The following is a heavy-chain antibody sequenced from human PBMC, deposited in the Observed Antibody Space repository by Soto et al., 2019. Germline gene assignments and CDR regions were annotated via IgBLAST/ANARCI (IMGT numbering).Heavy chain of an antibody. CDR3: AKDPSYNYGFEGLDY. D-gene: IGHD5-18*01. CDR1: GFTFNSYA. V-gene: IGHV3-23*01. Sequence: EVQLLESGGGLVQPGGSLRLSCAASGFTFNSYAMSWVRQARWKGMEWVSLISGSGGSTEYADSVKGRFTISSDSSKNTLYLQINSLRGEDKAVYYCAKDPSYNYGFEGLDYWGQGTLVTVSS. CDR2: ISGSGGST. J-gene: IGHJ4*02.